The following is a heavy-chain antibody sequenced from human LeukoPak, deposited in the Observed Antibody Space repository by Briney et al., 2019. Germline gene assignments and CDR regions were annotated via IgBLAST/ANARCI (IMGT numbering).Heavy chain of an antibody. CDR2: IKQDGSEK. V-gene: IGHV3-7*01. CDR3: ARFPYMDV. Sequence: GGSLRLSCAASGFTFSSYSMNWVRLAPGKGLEWVANIKQDGSEKYYVDSVKGRFTISRDNAKNSLYLQMNSLRAEDTAVYYCARFPYMDVWGKGTTVTVSS. CDR1: GFTFSSYS. J-gene: IGHJ6*03.